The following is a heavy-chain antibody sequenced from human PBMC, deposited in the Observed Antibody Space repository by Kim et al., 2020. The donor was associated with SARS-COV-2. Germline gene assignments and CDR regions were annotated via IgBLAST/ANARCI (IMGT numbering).Heavy chain of an antibody. CDR2: IYPGDSDT. V-gene: IGHV5-51*01. J-gene: IGHJ5*02. D-gene: IGHD3-3*01. CDR1: GYSFTSYW. CDR3: ARHITLRFLEWPTPPAGFDP. Sequence: GESLKISCKGSGYSFTSYWIGWVRQMPGKGLEWMGIIYPGDSDTRYSPSFQGQVTISADKSISTAYLQWSSLKASDTAMYYCARHITLRFLEWPTPPAGFDPWGQGTLVTVSS.